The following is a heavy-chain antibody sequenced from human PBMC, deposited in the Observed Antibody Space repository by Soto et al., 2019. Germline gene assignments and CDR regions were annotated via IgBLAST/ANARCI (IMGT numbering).Heavy chain of an antibody. V-gene: IGHV3-23*01. D-gene: IGHD5-12*01. CDR2: ISGSGASI. Sequence: EEQLLQSGGGLVQPGGSLRLSCAASGFSFNDYAMSWIRQAPGKGLEWVSGISGSGASIHYADSVKGRFIVSRDNSNNALYLQMSSLRNEDPAMYYCTKDSVVVSTIPHLWGQGTGVTVSS. CDR1: GFSFNDYA. CDR3: TKDSVVVSTIPHL. J-gene: IGHJ5*02.